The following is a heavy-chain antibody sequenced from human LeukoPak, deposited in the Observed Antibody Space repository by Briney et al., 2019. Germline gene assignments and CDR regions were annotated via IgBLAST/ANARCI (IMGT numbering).Heavy chain of an antibody. CDR3: AKDLLSDFDY. J-gene: IGHJ4*02. V-gene: IGHV3-23*01. Sequence: PGGSLRLSCTASAFTFRSYAMSWVRQAPGKGLEWVSGISSSGLRTYYADSVKGRFTISRDNSRNTLYLQMNSLSAEGTAVYYCAKDLLSDFDYWGQGTLVTVSS. CDR1: AFTFRSYA. CDR2: ISSSGLRT.